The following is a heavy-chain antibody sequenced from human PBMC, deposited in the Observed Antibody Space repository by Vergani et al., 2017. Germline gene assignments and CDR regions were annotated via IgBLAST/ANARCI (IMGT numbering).Heavy chain of an antibody. J-gene: IGHJ5*02. V-gene: IGHV4-59*05. CDR3: ARHSTVEWLVKLGWIDP. CDR2: IYYSGST. D-gene: IGHD6-19*01. CDR1: GFTFSSYSMN. Sequence: VQLVESGGGLDKPGGSLRLSCAASGFTFSSYSMNWVRQAPGKGLEWIASIYYSGSTYYNPSLKSRVTISVDTSKNQFSLKLSSVTAADTAVYFCARHSTVEWLVKLGWIDPWGQGILVTVSS.